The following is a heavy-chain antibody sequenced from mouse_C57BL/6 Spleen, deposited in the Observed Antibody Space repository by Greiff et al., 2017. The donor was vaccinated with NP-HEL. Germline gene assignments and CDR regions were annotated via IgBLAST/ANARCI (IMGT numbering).Heavy chain of an antibody. CDR1: GYTFTSYW. CDR3: ARRDGSSYDWYFDV. CDR2: IYPSDSET. Sequence: QVQLKESGAELVRPGSSVKLSCKASGYTFTSYWMDWVKQRPGQGLEWIGNIYPSDSETHYNQKFKDKATLTVDKSSSTAYMQLSSLTSEDSAVYYCARRDGSSYDWYFDVWGTGTTVTVSS. V-gene: IGHV1-61*01. D-gene: IGHD1-1*01. J-gene: IGHJ1*03.